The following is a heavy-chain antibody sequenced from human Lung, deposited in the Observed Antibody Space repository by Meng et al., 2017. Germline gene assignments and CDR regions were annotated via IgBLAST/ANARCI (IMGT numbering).Heavy chain of an antibody. CDR3: ARGPTTMAHDFNY. V-gene: IGHV4-34*01. CDR1: GGSFSDYY. J-gene: IGHJ4*02. D-gene: IGHD4-11*01. CDR2: INHSGST. Sequence: VELHQLGAGLLTPSETLSLTCVVSGGSFSDYYWSWIRQPPGKGLEWIGEINHSGSTNYNPSLESRATISVDTSQNNLSLKLSSVTAAGSAVYYCARGPTTMAHDFNYWGQGTLVTVSS.